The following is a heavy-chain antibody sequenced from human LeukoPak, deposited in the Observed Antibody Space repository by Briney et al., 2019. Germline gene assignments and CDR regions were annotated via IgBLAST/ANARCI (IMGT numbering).Heavy chain of an antibody. CDR1: GFTFSSYA. J-gene: IGHJ4*02. CDR3: ARDSSGWYRRLGYFDY. Sequence: GSLRLSCAASGFTFSSYAMSWIRQPPGKGLEWIGEINHSGSTNYNPSLKSRVTISVDTSKNQFSLKLSSVTAADTAVYYCARDSSGWYRRLGYFDYWGQGTLVTVSS. CDR2: INHSGST. D-gene: IGHD6-19*01. V-gene: IGHV4-34*01.